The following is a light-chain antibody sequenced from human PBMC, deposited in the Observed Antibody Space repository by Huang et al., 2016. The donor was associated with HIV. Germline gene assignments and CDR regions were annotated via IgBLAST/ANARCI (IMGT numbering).Light chain of an antibody. CDR3: QQYDSSPMYT. CDR2: GAS. CDR1: QRVSSTF. V-gene: IGKV3-20*01. Sequence: EIVLTQSPGTLSLSPGERATLPCRASQRVSSTFLAWYQQKPGQPPRLLIYGASNRATGIPDRFSGSGSGTDFTLTISRLEPEDFAVYHCQQYDSSPMYTFGQGTKLEIK. J-gene: IGKJ2*01.